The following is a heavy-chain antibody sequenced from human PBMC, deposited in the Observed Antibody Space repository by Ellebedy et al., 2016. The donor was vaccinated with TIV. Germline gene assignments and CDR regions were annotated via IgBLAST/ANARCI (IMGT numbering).Heavy chain of an antibody. CDR1: GDSISNGGCY. CDR3: ARYPTRVGAPKYYFDS. CDR2: MYFGGST. D-gene: IGHD2-2*01. V-gene: IGHV4-31*03. Sequence: SETLSLXCTVSGDSISNGGCYWTWIRQHPGKGLEWIASMYFGGSTYYNPSLKSRITMSVDMSKSQISLKLSSVSAADTAVYYCARYPTRVGAPKYYFDSWGQGTLVTVSS. J-gene: IGHJ4*02.